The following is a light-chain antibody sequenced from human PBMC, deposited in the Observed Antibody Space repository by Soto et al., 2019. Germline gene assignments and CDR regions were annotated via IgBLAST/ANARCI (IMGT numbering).Light chain of an antibody. CDR2: AAS. CDR3: QESFSTPFT. CDR1: QSIANY. Sequence: DIQMTQSPSSLSASVGDRVTITCRASQSIANYLNWYQQKPGKAPELLIYAASSLQSGVPSRFSGSGSVTDFTLTISSLQPEDFATYYCQESFSTPFTVGPGTKVDIK. J-gene: IGKJ3*01. V-gene: IGKV1-39*01.